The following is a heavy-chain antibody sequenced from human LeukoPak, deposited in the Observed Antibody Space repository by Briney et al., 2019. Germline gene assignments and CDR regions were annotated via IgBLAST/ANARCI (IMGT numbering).Heavy chain of an antibody. CDR1: GGSFSGYY. V-gene: IGHV4-34*01. J-gene: IGHJ5*02. Sequence: SETLSLTCAVYGGSFSGYYWSWIRQPPGKGLEWIGEINHSGSTNYNPSLKSRVTISVDTSKNQFSLKLSSVTAADTAVYYCARGPPVLVAWFDPWGQGTLVTVFS. D-gene: IGHD2-8*02. CDR2: INHSGST. CDR3: ARGPPVLVAWFDP.